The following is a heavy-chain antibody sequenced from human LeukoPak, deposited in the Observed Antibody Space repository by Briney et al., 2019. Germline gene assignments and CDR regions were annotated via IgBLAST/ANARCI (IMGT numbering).Heavy chain of an antibody. Sequence: ASVKVSCKASGYTFTSYAMHWVRQAPGQRLEWMGWINAGNGNTKYSQEFQGRVTITRDTSASTAYMELSSLRSEDTAVYYCARARNFRRTYLSGSYYKGEFDYWGQGTLVTVSS. J-gene: IGHJ4*02. CDR3: ARARNFRRTYLSGSYYKGEFDY. CDR2: INAGNGNT. CDR1: GYTFTSYA. D-gene: IGHD1-26*01. V-gene: IGHV1-3*03.